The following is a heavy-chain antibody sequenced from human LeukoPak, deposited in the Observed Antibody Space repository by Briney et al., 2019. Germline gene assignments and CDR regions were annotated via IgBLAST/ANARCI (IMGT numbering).Heavy chain of an antibody. CDR1: GGSISSYY. CDR3: ARGVVVVAATPPNNWFDP. D-gene: IGHD2-15*01. Sequence: SETLSLTCTVSGGSISSYYWSWIRQPAGKGLEWIGRSYTSGSTNYNPSLKSRVPISVDTSKNQFSLKLRSVPAADTAVYYCARGVVVVAATPPNNWFDPWGQGTLVTVSS. J-gene: IGHJ5*02. V-gene: IGHV4-4*07. CDR2: SYTSGST.